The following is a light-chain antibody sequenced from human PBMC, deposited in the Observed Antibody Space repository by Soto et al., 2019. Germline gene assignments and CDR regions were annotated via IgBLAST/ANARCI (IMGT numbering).Light chain of an antibody. CDR3: QQYDNLFT. Sequence: DIQMTQSPSSLSASVGDRVTITCQARQDISTYLNWYQHKSGKAPKLLIYDASHLETGVPSRFSGSGSGTDFTFTISSLQPEDIATYYWQQYDNLFTFGPGTKVDIK. V-gene: IGKV1-33*01. J-gene: IGKJ3*01. CDR1: QDISTY. CDR2: DAS.